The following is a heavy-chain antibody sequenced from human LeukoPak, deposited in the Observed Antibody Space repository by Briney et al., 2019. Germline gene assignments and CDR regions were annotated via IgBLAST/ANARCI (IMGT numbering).Heavy chain of an antibody. D-gene: IGHD6-13*01. Sequence: SVKVSCKASGGTFSSYAISWVRQAPGQGLEWMGGIIPIFGTANYAQKFQGRVTITADESTSTAYMEPSSLRSEDTAVYYCARGGQHPAKYYYYYYMDVWGKGTTVTVSS. V-gene: IGHV1-69*01. CDR2: IIPIFGTA. CDR1: GGTFSSYA. J-gene: IGHJ6*03. CDR3: ARGGQHPAKYYYYYYMDV.